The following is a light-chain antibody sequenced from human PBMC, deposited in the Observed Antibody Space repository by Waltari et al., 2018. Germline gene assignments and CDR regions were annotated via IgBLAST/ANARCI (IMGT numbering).Light chain of an antibody. V-gene: IGKV1-5*03. J-gene: IGKJ4*01. CDR1: QSISHW. CDR3: QRYDDYPPT. CDR2: KAS. Sequence: DIQMTQSPSTLSASVGDRVTITCRASQSISHWLAGYQQKPGKAPKLLISKASSLEKEVPSRFSGSGSGTEFTLTITNLQPDDFATFYCQRYDDYPPTFGGGTKVEIK.